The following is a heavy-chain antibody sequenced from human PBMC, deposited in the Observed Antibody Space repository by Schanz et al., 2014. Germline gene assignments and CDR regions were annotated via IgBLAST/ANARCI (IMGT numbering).Heavy chain of an antibody. CDR2: IGGSGDST. Sequence: EVHLLESGGGLVQPGGSLRLSCAASGFTFSNHALSWVRQAPGKGLEWVSGIGGSGDSTHYADSVKGQFTISRDNAKKTLYMQQNSLISDGAAAYHVAQVTPPDPYLDSWGLGTLVTVSS. V-gene: IGHV3-23*01. CDR1: GFTFSNHA. D-gene: IGHD3-16*01. J-gene: IGHJ4*02. CDR3: AQVTPPDPYLDS.